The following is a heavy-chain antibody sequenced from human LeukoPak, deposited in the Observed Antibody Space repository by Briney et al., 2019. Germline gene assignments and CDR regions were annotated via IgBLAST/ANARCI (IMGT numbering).Heavy chain of an antibody. D-gene: IGHD3-16*01. J-gene: IGHJ4*02. V-gene: IGHV4-34*01. CDR2: INHSGST. Sequence: SETLSLTCAVNGGSFSGYYWSWIRQPPGKGLEWIGEINHSGSTNYNPSLKSRVTISVDTSKNQFSLKLSSVTAADTAVYYCARGGVITFGGVISLDYWGQGTLVTVSS. CDR1: GGSFSGYY. CDR3: ARGGVITFGGVISLDY.